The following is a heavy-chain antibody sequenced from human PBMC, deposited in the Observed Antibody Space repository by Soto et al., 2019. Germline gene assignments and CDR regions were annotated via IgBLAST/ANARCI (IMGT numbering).Heavy chain of an antibody. D-gene: IGHD6-13*01. CDR1: GYTFTSYA. V-gene: IGHV1-3*01. CDR2: INAGNGNT. J-gene: IGHJ4*02. CDR3: ASGSDSSSWYDSYFDY. Sequence: QVQLVQSGAEVKKPGASVKVSCEASGYTFTSYAMHWVRQAPGQRLEWMGWINAGNGNTKYSRKFQGRVTITRDTSASTAYMELSSLRSEDTAVYYCASGSDSSSWYDSYFDYWGQGTLVTVSS.